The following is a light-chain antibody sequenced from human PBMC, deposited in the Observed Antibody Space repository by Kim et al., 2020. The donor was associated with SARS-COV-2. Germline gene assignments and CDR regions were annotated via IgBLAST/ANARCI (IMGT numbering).Light chain of an antibody. CDR2: RDR. V-gene: IGLV3-9*01. CDR3: QAWDNRAVV. CDR1: NFEDKN. Sequence: SYELTQPPSVSVALGQTATITCGGNNFEDKNVRWYHQKPGQAPVLVIYRDRKRPSGIPERLSGSNSGNTATLTISGAEAGDEGDYYCQAWDNRAVVFGGGTQLTVL. J-gene: IGLJ2*01.